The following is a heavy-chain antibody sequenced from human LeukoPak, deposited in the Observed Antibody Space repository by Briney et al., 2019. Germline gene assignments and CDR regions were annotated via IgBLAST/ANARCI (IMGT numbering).Heavy chain of an antibody. CDR3: ARVPPSVGEATSEYFQD. CDR1: GFTFSTYW. J-gene: IGHJ1*01. Sequence: PGGSLRLSCAASGFTFSTYWMQWVRQAPGRGLLWVSRINTDGSITNYADSVKGRFTISRDNAKNTLYLQMNSLRSEDTAVYYCARVPPSVGEATSEYFQDWGQGTLVTVSS. V-gene: IGHV3-74*01. CDR2: INTDGSIT. D-gene: IGHD1-26*01.